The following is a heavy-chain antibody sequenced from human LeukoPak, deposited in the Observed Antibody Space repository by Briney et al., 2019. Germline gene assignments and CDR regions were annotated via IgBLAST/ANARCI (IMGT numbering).Heavy chain of an antibody. CDR1: GFTFSSYW. J-gene: IGHJ5*02. D-gene: IGHD5-24*01. CDR2: INGDGSTT. Sequence: GGSLRLSCAASGFTFSSYWMHWVRQAPGKGLLYVSHINGDGSTTTYAASVKGRFTIITDNDNKTLLQQHNSIRAEDTAVYYCARGGGSKGINWFDPWGQGTLVTVSS. CDR3: ARGGGSKGINWFDP. V-gene: IGHV3-74*01.